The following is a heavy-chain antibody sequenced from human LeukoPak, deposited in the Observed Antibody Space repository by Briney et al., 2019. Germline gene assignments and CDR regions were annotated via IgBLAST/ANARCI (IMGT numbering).Heavy chain of an antibody. D-gene: IGHD6-13*01. V-gene: IGHV4-59*08. J-gene: IGHJ4*02. CDR2: INYSGRS. CDR1: GNSITSDF. Sequence: SETLSLTCIVSGNSITSDFWSWIRQSPGKGLEWIGYINYSGRSEYDPSLKSRVTISVDRSRKRVSLKMRSVTAADTAVYYCARHADSSSWYAYWGQGTLVTVSS. CDR3: ARHADSSSWYAY.